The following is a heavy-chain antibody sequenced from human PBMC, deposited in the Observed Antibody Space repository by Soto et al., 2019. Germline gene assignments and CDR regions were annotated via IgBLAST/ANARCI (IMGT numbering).Heavy chain of an antibody. V-gene: IGHV1-46*01. CDR3: ARSSGGNFGIIIEGSNWFDP. CDR1: GDTFTSYY. J-gene: IGHJ5*02. Sequence: ASVKVSCKAPGDTFTSYYLNWVRQAHGQGLEWMGVINPNGGSTKYAQKFQGRITMTRDTSRSTVYMELSSLRSEDTAVYYCARSSGGNFGIIIEGSNWFDPWGQGTLATVS. CDR2: INPNGGST. D-gene: IGHD3-3*01.